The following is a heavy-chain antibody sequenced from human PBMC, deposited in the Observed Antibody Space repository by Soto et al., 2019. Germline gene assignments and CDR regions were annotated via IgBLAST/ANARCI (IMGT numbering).Heavy chain of an antibody. V-gene: IGHV5-10-1*01. CDR2: IDPSDSYT. J-gene: IGHJ6*01. D-gene: IGHD2-2*01. CDR3: ARPLCSRTSCYGDYYYYGMDV. CDR1: GYSFTRYG. Sequence: PVESLTISCQVSGYSFTRYGIIWVLQMAGKGLEWMGRIDPSDSYTNYSPSFQGHVTISADKSISTAYLQWSSLKASDTAMYYCARPLCSRTSCYGDYYYYGMDVWGQGTTVTVSS.